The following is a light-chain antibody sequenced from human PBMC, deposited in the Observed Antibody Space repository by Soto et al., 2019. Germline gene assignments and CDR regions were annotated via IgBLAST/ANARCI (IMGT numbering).Light chain of an antibody. CDR3: QVWDSASDHVV. Sequence: SYELTQPPSVSVAPGKTARITCGGNDIATKSVHWYLQKPGQAPVLVIYHDGDRPSGVPERFSGSNSENTATLTISRVEAGDEADYYCQVWDSASDHVVFGGGTKLTVL. J-gene: IGLJ2*01. CDR1: DIATKS. V-gene: IGLV3-21*04. CDR2: HDG.